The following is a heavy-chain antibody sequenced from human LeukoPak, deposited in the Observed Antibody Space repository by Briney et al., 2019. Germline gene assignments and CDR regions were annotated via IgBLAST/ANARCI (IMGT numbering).Heavy chain of an antibody. D-gene: IGHD3-3*01. CDR3: AKDPDGYDFWSGPSSNYFDY. J-gene: IGHJ4*02. Sequence: PGGSLRLSCAASGFTFSSYGMHWVRQAPGKGLEWVAVISYDGSNKYYADSVKGRFTISRDNSKNTLYLQMNSLRAEDTDVYYCAKDPDGYDFWSGPSSNYFDYWGQGTLVTVSS. V-gene: IGHV3-30*18. CDR2: ISYDGSNK. CDR1: GFTFSSYG.